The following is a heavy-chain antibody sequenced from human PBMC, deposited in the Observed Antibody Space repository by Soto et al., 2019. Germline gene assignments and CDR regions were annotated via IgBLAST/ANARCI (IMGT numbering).Heavy chain of an antibody. D-gene: IGHD6-6*01. CDR3: AKEEQLVGFDC. J-gene: IGHJ4*02. CDR2: ISWNSGSI. V-gene: IGHV3-9*01. CDR1: GFTFGNYA. Sequence: EVQLVESGGGLVQPGRSLRLSCAASGFTFGNYAMHWVRQAPGKGLEWVSGISWNSGSIGYADSVKGRFTISRDNAKNSLYQNMSSLRAEDTALYYCAKEEQLVGFDCWGQGALVTV.